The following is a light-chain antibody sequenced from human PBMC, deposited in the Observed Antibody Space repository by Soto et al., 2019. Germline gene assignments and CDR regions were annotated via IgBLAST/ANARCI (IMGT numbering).Light chain of an antibody. J-gene: IGLJ3*02. CDR2: SNN. Sequence: QAVVTQPPSASGTPGQRVTISCSGSSSNIGDNTVDWYQHLPGTAPKLLIYSNNQRPSGVPDRFSGSKSGTSASLAISGLQSEDEADYYCAAWDDSLNGWVFGGGTKLTVL. CDR3: AAWDDSLNGWV. CDR1: SSNIGDNT. V-gene: IGLV1-44*01.